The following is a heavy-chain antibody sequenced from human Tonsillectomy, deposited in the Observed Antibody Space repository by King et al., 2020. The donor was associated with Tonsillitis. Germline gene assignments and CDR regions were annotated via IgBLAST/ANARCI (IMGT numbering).Heavy chain of an antibody. V-gene: IGHV1-2*02. D-gene: IGHD6-13*01. CDR1: GYTFTANH. J-gene: IGHJ3*01. CDR2: IDPNGGGT. Sequence: VQLVESGAEVKKPGASVKVSCKASGYTFTANHIHWVRQAPGQGLEWMGWIDPNGGGTNYAQNFQGRVTLTRDTSISTVYMELSSLRSDDTAVYYCARKLAINAFDVWGQGTMVTVSS. CDR3: ARKLAINAFDV.